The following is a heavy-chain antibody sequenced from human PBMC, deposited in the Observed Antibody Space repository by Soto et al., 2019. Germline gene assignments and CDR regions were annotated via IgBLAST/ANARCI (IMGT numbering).Heavy chain of an antibody. V-gene: IGHV4-30-2*01. CDR3: ARIPSP. Sequence: QLQLQESGSGLVKPSQTLSLTYAVSGGSISSGGYSWSWIRQPPGKGLEWIGYIYHSGNIYYNPSLXSXITISVDRSKNQFSLKLSSVTAADTAVYYCARIPSPWGQGTLVTVSS. CDR1: GGSISSGGYS. J-gene: IGHJ5*02. D-gene: IGHD2-21*01. CDR2: IYHSGNI.